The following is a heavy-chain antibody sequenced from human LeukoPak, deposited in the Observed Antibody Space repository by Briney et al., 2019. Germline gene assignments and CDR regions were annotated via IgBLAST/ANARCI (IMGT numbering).Heavy chain of an antibody. D-gene: IGHD3-22*01. CDR2: IYYSGST. CDR1: GGSISSYY. V-gene: IGHV4-59*01. CDR3: ARDLLGFYDSSGSTIYYYYGMDV. J-gene: IGHJ6*02. Sequence: SETLSLTCTVSGGSISSYYWSWIRQPPGKGLEWIGYIYYSGSTNYNPSLKSRVTISVDTSKNQFSLKLSSVTAADTAVYYCARDLLGFYDSSGSTIYYYYGMDVWGQGTTVTVSS.